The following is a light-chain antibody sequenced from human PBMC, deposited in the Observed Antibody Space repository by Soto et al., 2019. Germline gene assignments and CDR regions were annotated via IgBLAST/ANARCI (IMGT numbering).Light chain of an antibody. CDR3: HQRFNWPFT. CDR2: DAS. J-gene: IGKJ3*01. Sequence: EIVLTQSPATLSLSPGERATLSCRASQSVSTFLAWYQQKPGRAPRLLIYDASNRATGIPARFSGSGSGTDFTLTISGLEPEDFAVYYCHQRFNWPFTFGPGTKVDIK. V-gene: IGKV3-11*01. CDR1: QSVSTF.